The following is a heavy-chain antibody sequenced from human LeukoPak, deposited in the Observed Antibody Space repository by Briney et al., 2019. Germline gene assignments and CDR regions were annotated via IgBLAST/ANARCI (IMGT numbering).Heavy chain of an antibody. CDR1: GYTFTSYD. CDR2: MNPNSGNT. V-gene: IGHV1-8*01. D-gene: IGHD1-26*01. Sequence: GASVKVSCKASGYTFTSYDINWVRQATGQGLEWMGWMNPNSGNTGYAQKFQGRVTMTRNTSISTAYMELSGLRSDDTAVYYCARDKLVGATRALVPTYWGQGTLVTVSS. CDR3: ARDKLVGATRALVPTY. J-gene: IGHJ4*02.